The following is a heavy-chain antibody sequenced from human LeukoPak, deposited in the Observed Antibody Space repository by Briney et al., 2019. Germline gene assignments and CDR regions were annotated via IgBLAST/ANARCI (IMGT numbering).Heavy chain of an antibody. V-gene: IGHV4-59*01. CDR2: IYYSGST. CDR1: GGYISSYY. J-gene: IGHJ4*02. D-gene: IGHD6-6*01. CDR3: ARGYSSSTCFDY. Sequence: SETLSLTCTVSGGYISSYYWSWIRQPPGKGLEWIGYIYYSGSTNYNPSLKSRVTISVDTSKNQFSLKLSSVTAADTAVYYCARGYSSSTCFDYWGQGTLVTVSS.